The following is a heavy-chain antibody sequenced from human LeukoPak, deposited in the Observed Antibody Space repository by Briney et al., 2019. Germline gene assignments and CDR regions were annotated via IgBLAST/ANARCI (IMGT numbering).Heavy chain of an antibody. CDR2: IYPSSGTT. Sequence: GASVKVSCKASGYTFTSYYMHWVRQAPGQGLEWMGIIYPSSGTTSYAQKFQGRVTMTRDTSTNTVYMELSSLRSEDTAVYYCASSLPHYSSPFDYWAQGTLVTVSS. V-gene: IGHV1-46*01. CDR1: GYTFTSYY. CDR3: ASSLPHYSSPFDY. J-gene: IGHJ4*02. D-gene: IGHD6-13*01.